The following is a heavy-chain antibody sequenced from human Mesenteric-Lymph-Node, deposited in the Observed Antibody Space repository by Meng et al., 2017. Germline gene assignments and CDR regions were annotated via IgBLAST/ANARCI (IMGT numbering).Heavy chain of an antibody. V-gene: IGHV4-30-4*01. CDR3: ARGYYDSSGYGYWYFDL. CDR1: GGSFSSCDFY. J-gene: IGHJ2*01. Sequence: VPLAWSGPGLSKPSPTLSLTCTVSGGSFSSCDFYWSWIRQPPGKGLEWIGYIYYSGSTYYNPSLKSRVTISVDTSKNQFSLKLSSVTAADTAVYYCARGYYDSSGYGYWYFDLWGRGTLVTVSS. D-gene: IGHD3-22*01. CDR2: IYYSGST.